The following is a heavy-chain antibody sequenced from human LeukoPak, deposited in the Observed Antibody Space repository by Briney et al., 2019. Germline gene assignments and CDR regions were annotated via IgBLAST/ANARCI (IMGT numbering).Heavy chain of an antibody. CDR2: ISAYNGNT. Sequence: ASVKVSCKASSYTFTSYGISWVRQAPGQGLEWMGWISAYNGNTNYAQKLQGRVTMTTDTSTSTAYMELRSLRSDDTAVYYCARDGVTYYGFWSGYNWFDPWGQGTLVTVSS. D-gene: IGHD3-3*01. J-gene: IGHJ5*02. CDR3: ARDGVTYYGFWSGYNWFDP. CDR1: SYTFTSYG. V-gene: IGHV1-18*01.